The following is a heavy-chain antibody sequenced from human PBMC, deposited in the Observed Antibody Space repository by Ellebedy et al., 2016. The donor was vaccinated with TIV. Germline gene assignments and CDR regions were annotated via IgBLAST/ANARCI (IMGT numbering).Heavy chain of an antibody. CDR1: GDSISSSSYY. CDR3: ARPPIVGGTVAFDY. V-gene: IGHV4-39*01. J-gene: IGHJ4*02. CDR2: IYYSGST. Sequence: MPSETLSLTCTVSGDSISSSSYYWGWIRQLPGKGLEWIGSIYYSGSTYYNPSLKSRVTISVDTSKNQFSLKLSSLTAADTAAYYCARPPIVGGTVAFDYWGQGILVTVSS. D-gene: IGHD1-26*01.